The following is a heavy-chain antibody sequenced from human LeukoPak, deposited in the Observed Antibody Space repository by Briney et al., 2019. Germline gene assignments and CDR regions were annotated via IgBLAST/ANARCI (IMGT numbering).Heavy chain of an antibody. CDR1: GFTFSSYA. J-gene: IGHJ2*01. Sequence: PGGSLRLSCAASGFTFSSYAMSCVRQAPGKGLEWVAAISGSGGSTDYADSVKGRFTISKDNSKNPLYLQVNSLRAEDTAVYYCAKGTDYGDYDRYWYFDLWGRGTLVTVSS. V-gene: IGHV3-23*01. CDR2: ISGSGGST. CDR3: AKGTDYGDYDRYWYFDL. D-gene: IGHD4-17*01.